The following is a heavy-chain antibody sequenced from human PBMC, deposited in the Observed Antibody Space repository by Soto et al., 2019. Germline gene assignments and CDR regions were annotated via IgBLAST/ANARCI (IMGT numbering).Heavy chain of an antibody. V-gene: IGHV3-73*01. CDR1: GFTFSGSA. J-gene: IGHJ3*02. CDR3: TSHLDSGYDRVDAFDI. D-gene: IGHD5-12*01. Sequence: GGSLRLSCAASGFTFSGSAMHWVRQASGKGLEWVGRIRSKANSYATAYAASVKGRFTISRDDSKNTAYLQMNSLKTEDTAVYYCTSHLDSGYDRVDAFDIWGQGTMVTVSS. CDR2: IRSKANSYAT.